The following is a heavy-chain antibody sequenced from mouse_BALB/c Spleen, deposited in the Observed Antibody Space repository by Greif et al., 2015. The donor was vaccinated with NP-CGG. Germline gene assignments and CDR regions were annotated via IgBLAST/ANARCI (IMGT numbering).Heavy chain of an antibody. CDR3: ARYDYYRFDY. Sequence: LQESGAELVRPGTSVKISCKASGYTFTNYWLGWVKQRPGHGLEWIGDIYPGGGYTNYNEKFKGKATLTADTSSSTAYMQLSSLTSEDSAVYFCARYDYYRFDYWGQGTTLTVSS. CDR1: GYTFTNYW. D-gene: IGHD2-14*01. V-gene: IGHV1-63*02. CDR2: IYPGGGYT. J-gene: IGHJ2*01.